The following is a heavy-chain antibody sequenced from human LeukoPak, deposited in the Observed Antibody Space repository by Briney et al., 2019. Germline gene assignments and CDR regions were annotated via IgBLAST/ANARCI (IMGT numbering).Heavy chain of an antibody. CDR3: AKDRGRAEYTSSWYIFDAFDI. Sequence: GGSMRLSCAASRFTFSNYWMSWVRQAPGKGLEWVAKIKQDGSEKYYVDSVKGRFTISRDNAKNSLYLQMNSLRAEDTAVYYCAKDRGRAEYTSSWYIFDAFDIWGQGTMVTVSS. D-gene: IGHD6-13*01. J-gene: IGHJ3*02. CDR1: RFTFSNYW. V-gene: IGHV3-7*03. CDR2: IKQDGSEK.